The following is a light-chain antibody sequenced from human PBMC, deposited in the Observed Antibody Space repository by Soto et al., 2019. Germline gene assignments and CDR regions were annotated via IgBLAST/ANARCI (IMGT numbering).Light chain of an antibody. V-gene: IGKV3-20*01. CDR2: GAT. J-gene: IGKJ2*01. CDR3: QQYDSSPFA. Sequence: EIVLTQSPGTLSLSPGESATLSCRASQSVRNRYLAWHKQKPGQAPRLLMYGATYRATGIPDRFSGSGSGTDFTLTISRLEPEDFAVYYCQQYDSSPFAFGQGTKLENK. CDR1: QSVRNRY.